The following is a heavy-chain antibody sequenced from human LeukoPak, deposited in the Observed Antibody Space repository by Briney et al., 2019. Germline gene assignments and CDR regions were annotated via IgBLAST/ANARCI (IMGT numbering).Heavy chain of an antibody. CDR1: GFTFSSYG. J-gene: IGHJ4*02. D-gene: IGHD5-24*01. Sequence: GGSLRLSCAASGFTFSSYGMHWVRQAPGKGLEWVAVIWYDGSNKYYADSVKGRFTISRDNSKNTLYLQMNSLRAEDTAVYYCAKGGYNSALGGYWGQGTLVTVSS. V-gene: IGHV3-33*06. CDR3: AKGGYNSALGGY. CDR2: IWYDGSNK.